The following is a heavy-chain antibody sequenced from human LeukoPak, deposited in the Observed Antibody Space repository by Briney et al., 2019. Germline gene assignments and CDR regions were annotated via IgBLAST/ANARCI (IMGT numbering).Heavy chain of an antibody. CDR3: ARDGGLLPDN. CDR2: ISPDGSSR. D-gene: IGHD2-21*02. CDR1: GFTFNNYW. Sequence: PGGSLRLSCAASGFTFNNYWMHWVRQPPGKGLVWVSRISPDGSSRSYADSVKGRFIISRDNAKNTLSLQMNSLTAEDTAVYYCARDGGLLPDNWGKGTLVTVSS. J-gene: IGHJ4*02. V-gene: IGHV3-74*01.